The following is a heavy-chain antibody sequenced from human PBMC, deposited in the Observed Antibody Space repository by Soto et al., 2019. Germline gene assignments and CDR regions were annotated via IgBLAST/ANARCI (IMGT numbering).Heavy chain of an antibody. CDR1: GIAFSSSD. V-gene: IGHV3-13*01. CDR3: ARDRQQWLTSPLDP. Sequence: EVQLVESGGGLVQPGGSLRLSCEASGIAFSSSDMHWVRQVSGKSLEWVSAIGRGGDTYYLDSVKGSFTISRENAKNTLDLQMTSLKEEDTAVYYCARDRQQWLTSPLDPWGQGTLVTVSS. J-gene: IGHJ5*02. D-gene: IGHD6-19*01. CDR2: IGRGGDT.